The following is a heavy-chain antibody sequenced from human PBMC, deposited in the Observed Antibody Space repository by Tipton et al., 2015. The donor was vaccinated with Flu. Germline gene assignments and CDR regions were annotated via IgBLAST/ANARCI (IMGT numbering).Heavy chain of an antibody. Sequence: QLVQSGPEVKKHGSSVKVSCKASGGTFSSDAISWVRQAPGHGLEWMGGLIPIFGTANYAQKFQGRVTITADESTSTAYMELSSLRSEDTAVYYCARVLDDGYSIGYWGHGTLVTVSS. CDR3: ARVLDDGYSIGY. V-gene: IGHV1-69*01. J-gene: IGHJ4*01. CDR1: GGTFSSDA. D-gene: IGHD4-17*01. CDR2: LIPIFGTA.